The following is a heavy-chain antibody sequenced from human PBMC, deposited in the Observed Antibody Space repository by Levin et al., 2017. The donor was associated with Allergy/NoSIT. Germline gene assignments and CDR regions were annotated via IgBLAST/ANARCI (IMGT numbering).Heavy chain of an antibody. CDR2: IEASGGT. CDR1: GGSISNYY. J-gene: IGHJ4*02. D-gene: IGHD5-18*01. CDR3: ARDLGYSYATGGCFDS. Sequence: GSLRLSCTVSGGSISNYYWIWIRQPAGKGLEWIGRIEASGGTNYNQSLKSRVTMSVDTSKNQFSLKVTSVTAADTAGYYCARDLGYSYATGGCFDSWGQGTLVTVSS. V-gene: IGHV4-4*07.